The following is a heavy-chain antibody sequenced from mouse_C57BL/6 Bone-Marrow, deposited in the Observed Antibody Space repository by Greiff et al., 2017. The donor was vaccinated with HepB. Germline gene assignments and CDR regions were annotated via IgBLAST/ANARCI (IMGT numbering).Heavy chain of an antibody. CDR1: GYTFTDYY. Sequence: VQLKQSGPVLVKPGASVKMSCKASGYTFTDYYMNWVKQSHGKSLEWIGVINPYNGGTSYNQKFKGKATLTVDKSSSTAYMELNSLTSEDSAVYYCASYYGNYFYFDYWGQGTTLTVSS. V-gene: IGHV1-19*01. CDR3: ASYYGNYFYFDY. D-gene: IGHD2-1*01. J-gene: IGHJ2*01. CDR2: INPYNGGT.